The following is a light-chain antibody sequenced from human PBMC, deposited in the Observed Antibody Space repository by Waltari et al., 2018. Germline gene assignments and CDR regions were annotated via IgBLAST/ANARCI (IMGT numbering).Light chain of an antibody. J-gene: IGKJ2*02. CDR2: VAS. V-gene: IGKV1-39*01. Sequence: DIQMTQSPSSLSASIGGRVTITCRASQTISAYLNWYQHKPGQAPKLLIYVASSLQSGVPLRVSGGGSGTHFTLTISNLQPEDSATYYCQQSYSAPCTFGQGTKLEI. CDR3: QQSYSAPCT. CDR1: QTISAY.